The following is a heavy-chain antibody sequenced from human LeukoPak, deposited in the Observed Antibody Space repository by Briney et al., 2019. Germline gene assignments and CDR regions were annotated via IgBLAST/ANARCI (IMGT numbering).Heavy chain of an antibody. CDR2: IIPIFGTA. V-gene: IGHV1-69*05. CDR3: AIAHSSGWYRGLGYFDY. Sequence: SVKVSCRASGGTFSSYAISWVRQAPGQGLEWMGGIIPIFGTANYAQKFQGRVTITTDESTSTAYMELSSLRSEDTAVYYCAIAHSSGWYRGLGYFDYWGQGTLVTVSS. CDR1: GGTFSSYA. J-gene: IGHJ4*02. D-gene: IGHD6-19*01.